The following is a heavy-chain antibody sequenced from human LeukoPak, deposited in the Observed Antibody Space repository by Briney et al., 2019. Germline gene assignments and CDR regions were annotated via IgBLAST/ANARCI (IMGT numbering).Heavy chain of an antibody. CDR3: ARDVATGYYYYYYGMDV. V-gene: IGHV1-18*01. CDR1: GYTFTSYG. D-gene: IGHD5-12*01. Sequence: ASVKVSCKASGYTFTSYGISWVRQAPGQGLEWMGWISAYNGNTNYAQKLQGRVTMTTDTSTSTAYMELRSLRSEDTAVYYCARDVATGYYYYYYGMDVWGQGTTVTVSS. CDR2: ISAYNGNT. J-gene: IGHJ6*02.